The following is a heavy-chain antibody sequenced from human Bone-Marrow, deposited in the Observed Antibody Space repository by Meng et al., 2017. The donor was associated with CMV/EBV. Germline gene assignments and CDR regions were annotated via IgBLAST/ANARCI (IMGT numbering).Heavy chain of an antibody. D-gene: IGHD7-27*01. CDR3: ARAPSGYNWFDP. CDR2: ISGSGGST. CDR1: GFTFSSYA. V-gene: IGHV3-23*01. J-gene: IGHJ5*02. Sequence: GGSLRLSCAASGFTFSSYAMSWVRQAPGKGLEWVSAISGSGGSTYYADSVKGRFTISRDNSKNTLYLQMNSLRAEDTAVYYCARAPSGYNWFDPWGQGTLVTVSS.